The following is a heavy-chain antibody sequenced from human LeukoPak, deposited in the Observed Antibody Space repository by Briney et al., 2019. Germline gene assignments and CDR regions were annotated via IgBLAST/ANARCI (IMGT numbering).Heavy chain of an antibody. CDR1: GGSISSGSYY. CDR2: IYTSGST. J-gene: IGHJ4*02. CDR3: ARGSAEFDY. V-gene: IGHV4-61*02. D-gene: IGHD6-13*01. Sequence: PSETLSLTCTVSGGSISSGSYYWRWIRQPAGKGVEWIGRIYTSGSTNYNPSLKSRITISVDTSKSQFSLKLSSVTAADTAVYYCARGSAEFDYWGQGTLVTVSS.